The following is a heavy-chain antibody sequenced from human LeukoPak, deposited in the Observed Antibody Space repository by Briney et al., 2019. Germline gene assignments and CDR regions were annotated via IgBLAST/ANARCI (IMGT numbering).Heavy chain of an antibody. CDR2: INPNSGDT. CDR1: GYTLTKLS. Sequence: ASVKVSCKVSGYTLTKLSMHWVRQAPGQGLEWVGWINPNSGDTYYAQKFQGRVTMTRDTSISTAYMELSRLRSDDTAVYYCARVDSATYHYYFDYWGQGTLVTVSS. J-gene: IGHJ4*02. D-gene: IGHD1-26*01. CDR3: ARVDSATYHYYFDY. V-gene: IGHV1-2*02.